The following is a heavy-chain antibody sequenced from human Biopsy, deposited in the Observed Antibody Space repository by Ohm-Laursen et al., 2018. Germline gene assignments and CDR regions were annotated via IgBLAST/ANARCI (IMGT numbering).Heavy chain of an antibody. D-gene: IGHD3-16*01. CDR3: ARDSRGGHLNTTLITGKNLYS. J-gene: IGHJ4*02. CDR1: DGSIDNYH. Sequence: GTLSLTCNVSDGSIDNYHWTWIRQAPGKGLEWIGYIYYTGSTNYNPSVKSRVTISVDTSKNQFSLKLNSVTAADTAVYFCARDSRGGHLNTTLITGKNLYSWGQGILVTVSS. V-gene: IGHV4-59*01. CDR2: IYYTGST.